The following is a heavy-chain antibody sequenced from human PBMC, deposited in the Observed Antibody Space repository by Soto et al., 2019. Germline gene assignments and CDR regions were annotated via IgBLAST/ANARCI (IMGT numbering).Heavy chain of an antibody. Sequence: QVQLVESGGGVVQPGRSLRLSCAASGFTFSSYGMHWVRQAPGKGLEWVAVISYDGSNKYYADSVKGRFTISRDNSKNTLYLQVNSLRAEDTAVYYCAKTPGERSGWIYYFDYWGQGTLVTVSS. D-gene: IGHD6-19*01. V-gene: IGHV3-30*18. J-gene: IGHJ4*02. CDR3: AKTPGERSGWIYYFDY. CDR1: GFTFSSYG. CDR2: ISYDGSNK.